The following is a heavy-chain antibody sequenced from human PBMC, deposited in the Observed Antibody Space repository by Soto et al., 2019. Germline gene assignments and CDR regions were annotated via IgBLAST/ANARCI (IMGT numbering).Heavy chain of an antibody. CDR1: GDSVSSNSAA. CDR2: TYYRSKWYN. V-gene: IGHV6-1*01. Sequence: PSQTLSLTCAISGDSVSSNSAAWNWIRQSPSRGLEWLGRTYYRSKWYNDYAVSVKSRITINPDTSKNQFSLQLNSVTPEDTAVYYCARDLVRNSSGWSYYYYYGMDVWGQGTTVTVSS. D-gene: IGHD6-19*01. CDR3: ARDLVRNSSGWSYYYYYGMDV. J-gene: IGHJ6*02.